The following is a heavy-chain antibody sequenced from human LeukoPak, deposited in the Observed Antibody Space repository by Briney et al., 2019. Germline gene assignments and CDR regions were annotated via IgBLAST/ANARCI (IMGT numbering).Heavy chain of an antibody. CDR1: GFTFSSYG. V-gene: IGHV3-30*02. Sequence: GGSQRLSCAASGFTFSSYGMHWVRQAPGKGLEWVAFIRYDGSNKYYADSVKGRFTISRDNSKNTLYLQMNSLRAEDTAVYYCAKDGSRDGYNFDYWGQGTLVTVSS. D-gene: IGHD5-24*01. J-gene: IGHJ4*02. CDR3: AKDGSRDGYNFDY. CDR2: IRYDGSNK.